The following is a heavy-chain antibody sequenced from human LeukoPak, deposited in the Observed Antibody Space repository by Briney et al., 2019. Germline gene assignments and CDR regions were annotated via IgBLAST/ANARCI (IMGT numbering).Heavy chain of an antibody. V-gene: IGHV3-7*01. Sequence: GGSLRLSCAASGFTFSSYWMSWVRQAPGKGLEWVANIKQDGSEKFYVDSVKGRFTISRDHAKNSLYLQMNSLRAEDTAVYYCARDSSTSCYDYWGQGTLVTVSS. CDR1: GFTFSSYW. CDR3: ARDSSTSCYDY. CDR2: IKQDGSEK. D-gene: IGHD2-2*01. J-gene: IGHJ4*02.